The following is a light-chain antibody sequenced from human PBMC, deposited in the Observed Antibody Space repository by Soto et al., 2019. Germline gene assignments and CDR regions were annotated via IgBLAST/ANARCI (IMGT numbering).Light chain of an antibody. CDR2: DAS. V-gene: IGKV1-5*01. CDR3: QQYNSYSGT. CDR1: QSIHRW. Sequence: DIQMTQSPSTLSASVGDRVTITCRASQSIHRWLAWYQQKPGKAPKLLIYDASSLQSGVPSRFSGSGSGTEFTLTISSLQPDDFATYYCQQYNSYSGTFGQGTKV. J-gene: IGKJ1*01.